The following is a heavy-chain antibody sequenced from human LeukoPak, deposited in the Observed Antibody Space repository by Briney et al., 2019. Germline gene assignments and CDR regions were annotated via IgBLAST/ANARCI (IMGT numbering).Heavy chain of an antibody. J-gene: IGHJ3*02. CDR3: AIIQTPWGAFDI. V-gene: IGHV3-48*01. CDR2: ISSSSSTI. D-gene: IGHD3-16*01. Sequence: GRSLRLSCAASGFTFSSYSMNWVRQAPGKGLEWVSYISSSSSTIYYADSVKGRFTISRDNAKNSLYLQMNSLRAEDTAVYYCAIIQTPWGAFDIWGQGTTVTVSS. CDR1: GFTFSSYS.